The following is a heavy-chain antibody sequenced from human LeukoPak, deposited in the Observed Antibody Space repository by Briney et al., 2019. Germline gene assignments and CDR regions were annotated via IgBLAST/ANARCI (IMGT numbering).Heavy chain of an antibody. CDR1: GFTFSTYG. J-gene: IGHJ6*02. CDR2: RSYDGSNE. CDR3: ARDMRGDYGDYSSSDYYYGMDV. Sequence: GGSLRLSCAASGFTFSTYGMNWVRQAPGKGLEWVAVRSYDGSNEYYADSVKGRFTISRDNSKNTLNLQMNSLRAEDTAVYYCARDMRGDYGDYSSSDYYYGMDVWGQGTTVTVSS. D-gene: IGHD4-17*01. V-gene: IGHV3-30*03.